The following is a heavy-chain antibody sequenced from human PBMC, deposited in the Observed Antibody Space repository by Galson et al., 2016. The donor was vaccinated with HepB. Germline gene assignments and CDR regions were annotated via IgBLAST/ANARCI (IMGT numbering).Heavy chain of an antibody. CDR1: GFTFSSYW. CDR3: ATTTIVGDITGYFAY. CDR2: INQGGSDK. J-gene: IGHJ4*02. D-gene: IGHD1-26*01. Sequence: SLRLSCAVSGFTFSSYWMTWLRQAPGKGLEWVANINQGGSDKYYVDSVKGRFTISRDNAKNSLNLQMNSLRAEDTAVYYCATTTIVGDITGYFAYWGQGTLVTVSS. V-gene: IGHV3-7*01.